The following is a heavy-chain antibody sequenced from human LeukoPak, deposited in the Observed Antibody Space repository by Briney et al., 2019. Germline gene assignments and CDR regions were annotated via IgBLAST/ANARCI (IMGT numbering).Heavy chain of an antibody. D-gene: IGHD3-9*01. Sequence: SETLSLTCTVSGGSISSCGYYWSWIRQHPGKGLEWIGYIYYSGSTYYNPSLKSRVTISVDTSKNQFSLKLSSVTAADTAVYYCARDVRYYDILTGYYNPTEGWFDPWGQGTLVTVSS. CDR2: IYYSGST. J-gene: IGHJ5*02. V-gene: IGHV4-31*03. CDR1: GGSISSCGYY. CDR3: ARDVRYYDILTGYYNPTEGWFDP.